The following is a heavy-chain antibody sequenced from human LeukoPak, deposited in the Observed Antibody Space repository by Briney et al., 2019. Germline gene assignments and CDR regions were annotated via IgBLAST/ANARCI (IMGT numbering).Heavy chain of an antibody. CDR3: AKVGYDILTGYLYYFDY. Sequence: PGGSLRLSCAASGFTFSSYGMSWVRQAPGKGLEWVSGISGSGSSTYYADSVKGRFTISRDNSKNTLYLQMNSLRAEDTAVYYCAKVGYDILTGYLYYFDYWGQGTLVTVSS. J-gene: IGHJ4*02. CDR2: ISGSGSST. V-gene: IGHV3-23*01. CDR1: GFTFSSYG. D-gene: IGHD3-9*01.